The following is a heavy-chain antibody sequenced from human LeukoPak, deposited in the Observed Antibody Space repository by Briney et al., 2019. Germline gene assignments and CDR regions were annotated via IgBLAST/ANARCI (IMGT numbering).Heavy chain of an antibody. J-gene: IGHJ4*02. D-gene: IGHD1-26*01. CDR2: IYYSGST. Sequence: TLSLTCTVSGGSISSGDYYWSWIRQPPGKGLEWIGYIYYSGSTYYNPSLKSRVTISVDTSKNQFSLKLSSVTAADTAVYYCARCGIRRYFDYWGQGALVTVSS. V-gene: IGHV4-30-4*01. CDR1: GGSISSGDYY. CDR3: ARCGIRRYFDY.